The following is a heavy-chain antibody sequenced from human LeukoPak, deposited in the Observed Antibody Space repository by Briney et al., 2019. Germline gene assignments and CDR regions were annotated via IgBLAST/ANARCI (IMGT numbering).Heavy chain of an antibody. Sequence: ASVKVSCKASGYTFTGYFIHWVRQAPGQGLEWMGWINPNSGGTNYAQKFQGRVTMTRDTSISTAYMELSRLRSDDTAVYYCANTLSSSWYGVAFDIWGQGTMVTVSS. CDR3: ANTLSSSWYGVAFDI. CDR2: INPNSGGT. D-gene: IGHD6-13*01. CDR1: GYTFTGYF. J-gene: IGHJ3*02. V-gene: IGHV1-2*02.